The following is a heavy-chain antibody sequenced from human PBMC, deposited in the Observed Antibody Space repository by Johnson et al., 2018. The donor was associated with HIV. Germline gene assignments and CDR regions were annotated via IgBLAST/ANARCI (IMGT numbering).Heavy chain of an antibody. J-gene: IGHJ3*02. Sequence: VQLVESGGGVVRPGGSLTLSCVVSGFTFTEYGMSWVRQAPGKGLEWVSGINWNGGSTGYADPVKGRFTISRDNAKNSLYLQMKSLRAEDTALYYCARDCFVRDVEGIIIGDAFDIWGQWTMVTVSS. CDR2: INWNGGST. CDR3: ARDCFVRDVEGIIIGDAFDI. D-gene: IGHD3-10*01. V-gene: IGHV3-20*04. CDR1: GFTFTEYG.